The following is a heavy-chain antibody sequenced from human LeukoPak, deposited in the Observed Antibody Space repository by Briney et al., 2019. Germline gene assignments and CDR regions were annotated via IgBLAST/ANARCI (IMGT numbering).Heavy chain of an antibody. Sequence: GGSLRLSCAASGFTFSSYAMSWVRQAPGKGLEWVSAISGSGGSTYYADSVKGRFTISRDNSKNTLYLQMNSLRAEDTAVYYCASTRRSSWYGRAADNDAFDIWGQGTMVTVSS. V-gene: IGHV3-23*01. CDR2: ISGSGGST. CDR1: GFTFSSYA. D-gene: IGHD6-13*01. CDR3: ASTRRSSWYGRAADNDAFDI. J-gene: IGHJ3*02.